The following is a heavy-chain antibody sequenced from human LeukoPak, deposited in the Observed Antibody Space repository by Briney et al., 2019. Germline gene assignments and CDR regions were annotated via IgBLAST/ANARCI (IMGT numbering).Heavy chain of an antibody. Sequence: PSETLSLTCTVSGGSISSYYWSWIRQPPGKGLEWIGYIYYSGSTNYNPSLKSRVTISVDTSKNQFPLKLSSVTAADTAVYYCARGKPDILTADPWGQGTLVTVSS. CDR3: ARGKPDILTADP. V-gene: IGHV4-59*01. CDR2: IYYSGST. CDR1: GGSISSYY. D-gene: IGHD3-9*01. J-gene: IGHJ5*02.